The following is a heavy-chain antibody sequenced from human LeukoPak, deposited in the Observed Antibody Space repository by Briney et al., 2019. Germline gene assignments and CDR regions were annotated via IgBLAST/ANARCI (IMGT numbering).Heavy chain of an antibody. CDR1: GGSIRSYY. CDR3: ARGRDWNYLFFDY. Sequence: SETLSLTCTVSGGSIRSYYWSWIRQPAGKGLEWIGRIYTSGITNYNPSLQSRVTMSVDTSKNQFSLKLNSVTAADTAVYYCARGRDWNYLFFDYWGQGTLVTVSS. CDR2: IYTSGIT. D-gene: IGHD1-7*01. V-gene: IGHV4-4*07. J-gene: IGHJ4*02.